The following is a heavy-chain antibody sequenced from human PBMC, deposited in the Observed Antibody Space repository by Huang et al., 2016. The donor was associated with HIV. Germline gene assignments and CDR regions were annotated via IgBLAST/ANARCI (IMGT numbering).Heavy chain of an antibody. J-gene: IGHJ4*02. D-gene: IGHD6-6*01. CDR1: GYSFSSYW. CDR3: ARRFSSSSGYFDY. Sequence: VQLVQSGAEVKKPGESLKISCKGSGYSFSSYWIAWVRQMPGKGLEWVGISFPDDSDTTCRPSFEGQVTIAADRSVGTAYLQWSSLKASDTAMYYCARRFSSSSGYFDYWGQGSLVTVSS. V-gene: IGHV5-51*01. CDR2: SFPDDSDT.